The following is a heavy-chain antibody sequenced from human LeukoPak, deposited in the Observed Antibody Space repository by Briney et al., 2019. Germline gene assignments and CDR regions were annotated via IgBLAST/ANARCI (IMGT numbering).Heavy chain of an antibody. CDR3: ARAIRSRRLRLGEDYYYYMDV. V-gene: IGHV1-69*05. CDR1: GGTFSSYA. J-gene: IGHJ6*03. D-gene: IGHD5-12*01. CDR2: VIPTFGTA. Sequence: SSVKVSCKGSGGTFSSYAISWVRQAPGQGLAWMGGVIPTFGTANYAQKCQGRVTITTDESTSTAYMELSSLRSEDTAGYYCARAIRSRRLRLGEDYYYYMDVWGKGTTVTVSS.